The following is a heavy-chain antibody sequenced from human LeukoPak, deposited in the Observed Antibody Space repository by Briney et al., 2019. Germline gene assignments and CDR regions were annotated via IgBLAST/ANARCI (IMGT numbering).Heavy chain of an antibody. Sequence: GGSLRLSCAASGFTFSSYAMSWVRQAPGKGLEWVSAISGSGGSTYYAASVKCRFTISRDNSKNTLYLQMNSPRAEDTAVYYCAKDDSSPGIDYWGQGTLVTVSS. V-gene: IGHV3-23*01. J-gene: IGHJ4*02. CDR3: AKDDSSPGIDY. D-gene: IGHD6-13*01. CDR1: GFTFSSYA. CDR2: ISGSGGST.